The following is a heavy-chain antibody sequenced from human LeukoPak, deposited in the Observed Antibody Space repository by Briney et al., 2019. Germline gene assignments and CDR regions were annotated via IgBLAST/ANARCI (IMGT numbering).Heavy chain of an antibody. CDR2: IYSGGST. D-gene: IGHD5-18*01. CDR3: AREYSYGHYFDY. J-gene: IGHJ4*02. V-gene: IGHV3-53*01. CDR1: GFTVSSNF. Sequence: GGSLRLSCAASGFTVSSNFMNWVRQAPGKGLEWVSVIYSGGSTYYADSVKGRFTVSRDNSQNTLRLQMNSLRAEDTAVYYCAREYSYGHYFDYWGQGTLVTVSS.